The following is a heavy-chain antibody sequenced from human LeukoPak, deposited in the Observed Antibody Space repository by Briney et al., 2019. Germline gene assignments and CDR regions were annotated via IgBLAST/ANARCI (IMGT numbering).Heavy chain of an antibody. CDR1: GFTFSSYS. J-gene: IGHJ4*02. D-gene: IGHD3-16*02. CDR3: AKGGSYRSQPYFDY. V-gene: IGHV3-21*04. Sequence: GGSLRLSCAASGFTFSSYSMNWVRQAPGKGLEWVSSISSSSSSIYYADSVKGRFTISRDNSKNTVYLQMNSLRAEDTAVYYCAKGGSYRSQPYFDYWGQGTPVTVSS. CDR2: ISSSSSSI.